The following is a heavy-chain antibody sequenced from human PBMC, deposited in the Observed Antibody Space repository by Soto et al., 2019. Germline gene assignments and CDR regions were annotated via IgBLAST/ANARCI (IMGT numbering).Heavy chain of an antibody. D-gene: IGHD7-27*01. CDR2: ISETGSHT. CDR3: ARSLRATSPLTF. CDR1: GFTFTDYH. Sequence: GGSLRLSCEASGFTFTDYHMSWIRQAPGKGLEWVALISETGSHTAYAESVKGRFTISRDNARPSVFLQMNSLRSDDTAVYFCARSLRATSPLTFWGQGXRVTVYS. J-gene: IGHJ4*02. V-gene: IGHV3-11*06.